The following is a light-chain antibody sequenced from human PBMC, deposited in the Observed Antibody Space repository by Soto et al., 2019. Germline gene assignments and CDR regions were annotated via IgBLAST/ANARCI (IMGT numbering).Light chain of an antibody. Sequence: EIVMTQSPATLSMSPGKRATLSCRASQSVSSNLAWYQQKPGQAPRLLIFGASTRATGTPARFSGSGSETEFTLTISSLQSEDFAVYYCQQYSDWPLTFGGGTKVDIK. J-gene: IGKJ4*01. CDR1: QSVSSN. CDR2: GAS. CDR3: QQYSDWPLT. V-gene: IGKV3D-15*01.